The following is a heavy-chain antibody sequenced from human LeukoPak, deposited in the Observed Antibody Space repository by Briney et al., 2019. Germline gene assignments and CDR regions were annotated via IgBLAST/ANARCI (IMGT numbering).Heavy chain of an antibody. Sequence: GGSLRLSCAASGFTFRSYAMNWVRQAPGKGLEWVSAISGTGDSPHYADSVKGRFSISRDNSKNTLYLQMNSLRAEDTAFYYCAKDIGWFDPWGQGTLVTVSS. CDR3: AKDIGWFDP. CDR2: ISGTGDSP. V-gene: IGHV3-23*01. CDR1: GFTFRSYA. J-gene: IGHJ5*02.